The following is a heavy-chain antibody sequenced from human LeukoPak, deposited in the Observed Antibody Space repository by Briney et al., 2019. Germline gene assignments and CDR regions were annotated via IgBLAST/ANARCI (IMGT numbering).Heavy chain of an antibody. Sequence: SETLSLTCTVSGGSISSYYWSWLRQPPGKGLEWIGYIYYSGSTNYNPSLKSRVTISVDTSKNQFSLKLSSVTAADTAVYYCARGLRFLEWYNYYYMDVWGKGTTVTVSS. CDR1: GGSISSYY. CDR3: ARGLRFLEWYNYYYMDV. J-gene: IGHJ6*03. V-gene: IGHV4-59*01. CDR2: IYYSGST. D-gene: IGHD3-3*01.